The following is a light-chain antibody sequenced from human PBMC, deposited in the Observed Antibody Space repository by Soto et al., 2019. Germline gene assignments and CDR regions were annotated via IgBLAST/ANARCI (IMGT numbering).Light chain of an antibody. J-gene: IGLJ1*01. CDR1: SSDFGNYNL. Sequence: QSVLTQPASVSGSPGQSITISCTGTSSDFGNYNLVSWYQQHPGKVPKLILFEVNKRPSGVSGRFSGSKSGNTASLTISGLQAEEEADYYCCSFTSSNTHVFGTETKVTVL. CDR3: CSFTSSNTHV. CDR2: EVN. V-gene: IGLV2-23*02.